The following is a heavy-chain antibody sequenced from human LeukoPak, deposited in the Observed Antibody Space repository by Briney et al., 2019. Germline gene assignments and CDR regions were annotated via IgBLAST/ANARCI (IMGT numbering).Heavy chain of an antibody. V-gene: IGHV5-51*01. CDR2: INPGDSDT. CDR3: ARRNFDFWSGYSSSYMDV. CDR1: GYSFTSYW. Sequence: GESLKISCKASGYSFTSYWIGWVRQMPGKGLEWMGIINPGDSDTGYSPSFQGQVTISADKSENTAYLQWSSLKASDTAMYFCARRNFDFWSGYSSSYMDVWGKGTTVTVSS. J-gene: IGHJ6*03. D-gene: IGHD3-3*01.